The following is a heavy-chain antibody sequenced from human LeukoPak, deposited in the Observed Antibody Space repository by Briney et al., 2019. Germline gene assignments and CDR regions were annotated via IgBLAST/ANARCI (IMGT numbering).Heavy chain of an antibody. CDR2: IHHIGST. CDR3: ARLLGGITNNYFGP. V-gene: IGHV4-38-2*01. D-gene: IGHD3-16*01. J-gene: IGHJ5*02. Sequence: SETLSLTCSVSGYSITGGYYWGWIRPSPGKGPEWIGGIHHIGSTFYNPSLKSRVSISLVASKNEFSLNLFSVTAADTAVYYCARLLGGITNNYFGPWGQGILVTVSS. CDR1: GYSITGGYY.